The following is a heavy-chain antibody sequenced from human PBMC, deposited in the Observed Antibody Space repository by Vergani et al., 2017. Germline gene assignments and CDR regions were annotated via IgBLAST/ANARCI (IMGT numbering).Heavy chain of an antibody. V-gene: IGHV5-51*03. D-gene: IGHD3-10*01. CDR3: ARRSYYYGSGSYYNPLGAFDI. J-gene: IGHJ3*02. CDR1: GYSFTSYW. CDR2: IYPGDSDT. Sequence: EVQLVQSGAEVKKPGESLKISCKGSGYSFTSYWIGWVRQMPGKGLEWMGIIYPGDSDTRYSPSFQGQVTISADESICTAYLQWSSLKASDTAMYYCARRSYYYGSGSYYNPLGAFDIWGQGTMVTVSS.